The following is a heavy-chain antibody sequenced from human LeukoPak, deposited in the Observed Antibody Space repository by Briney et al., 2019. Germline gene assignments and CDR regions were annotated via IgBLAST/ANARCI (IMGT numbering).Heavy chain of an antibody. D-gene: IGHD5-24*01. V-gene: IGHV4-59*08. J-gene: IGHJ3*02. CDR2: IYYSGST. CDR3: ARPSEDGYNTGWGAFDI. Sequence: SETLSLTCTVSGGSISSYYWSWIRQPPGKGLEWIGYIYYSGSTNYKPSLKSRVTISADTSKNQFSLKLSSVTAADTAVYYRARPSEDGYNTGWGAFDIWGQGTMVTVSS. CDR1: GGSISSYY.